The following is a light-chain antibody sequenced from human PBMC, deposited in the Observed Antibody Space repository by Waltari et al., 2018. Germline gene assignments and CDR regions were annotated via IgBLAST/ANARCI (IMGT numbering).Light chain of an antibody. V-gene: IGLV2-14*03. Sequence: QSALTQPASVSGSPGQSLTIPCTGTSSDVGTYNYVSWYQQHPGKAPKLLIYDVSYRPSGVSYRFSGSKSGNTASLTISGLQAEDEADYYCSSYITTNTLELFGGGTSLTVL. CDR3: SSYITTNTLEL. CDR2: DVS. CDR1: SSDVGTYNY. J-gene: IGLJ3*02.